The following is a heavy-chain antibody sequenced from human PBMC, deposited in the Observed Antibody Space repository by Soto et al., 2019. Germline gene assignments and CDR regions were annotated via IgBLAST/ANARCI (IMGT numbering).Heavy chain of an antibody. CDR1: GYTFTSYG. D-gene: IGHD3-22*01. CDR3: ARDEIQYYYDSSGYTAFDI. CDR2: ISAYNGNT. V-gene: IGHV1-18*01. Sequence: QVQLVQSGAEVKKPGASVKVSCKASGYTFTSYGISWVRQAPGQGLEWMGWISAYNGNTNYAQKLQGRVAMTTDTSTSTAYMELRSLRSDDTAVYYCARDEIQYYYDSSGYTAFDIWGQGTMVTVSS. J-gene: IGHJ3*02.